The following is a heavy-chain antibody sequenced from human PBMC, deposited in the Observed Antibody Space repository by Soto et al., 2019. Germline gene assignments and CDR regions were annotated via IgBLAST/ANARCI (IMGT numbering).Heavy chain of an antibody. D-gene: IGHD2-2*01. CDR1: GYTFTSYY. Sequence: SVKVSCKASGYTFTSYYMHWVRQAPGQGLEWMGIINPSGGSTSYAQKFQGRVTMTRDTSTSTVYMELSSLRSEDTAVYYCARDLVVPAALSYYYYGMDVWGQGTTVTVSS. CDR2: INPSGGST. CDR3: ARDLVVPAALSYYYYGMDV. V-gene: IGHV1-46*01. J-gene: IGHJ6*02.